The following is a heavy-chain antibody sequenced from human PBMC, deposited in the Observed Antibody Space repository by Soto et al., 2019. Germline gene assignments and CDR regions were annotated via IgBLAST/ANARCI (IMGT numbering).Heavy chain of an antibody. CDR3: ARDNGYYDF. D-gene: IGHD2-8*01. J-gene: IGHJ4*02. CDR2: ISTTSGNT. V-gene: IGHV1-18*01. CDR1: GYTFSSXX. Sequence: QIQMVQSGAEVKQPGASXKXSCKTSGYTFSSXXXXXXXXXXGQGLEWMAWISTTSGNTHYAERVQGRVTVTLDKSARTAFMEMWGLTSDDTAVYFCARDNGYYDFWGQGTLVTVSS.